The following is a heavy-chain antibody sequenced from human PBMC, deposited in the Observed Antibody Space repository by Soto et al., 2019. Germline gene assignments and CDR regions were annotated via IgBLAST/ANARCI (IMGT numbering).Heavy chain of an antibody. CDR1: GYTFTSYG. CDR3: TSLYGGGGSCQLYTGMAV. CDR2: INAGNGNT. D-gene: IGHD2-15*01. V-gene: IGHV1-3*01. J-gene: IGHJ6*02. Sequence: APVNVSCKASGYTFTSYGISWVRKATGQRLEWMGWINAGNGNTKYSQKIQGRVTITRDTSASTAYMEMSSLRSEDTAVYYCTSLYGGGGSCQLYTGMAVWGHGSTVPGS.